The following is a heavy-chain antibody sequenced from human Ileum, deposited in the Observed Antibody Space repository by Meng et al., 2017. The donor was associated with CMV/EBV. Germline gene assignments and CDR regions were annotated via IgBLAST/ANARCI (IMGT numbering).Heavy chain of an antibody. Sequence: EVQLVESGGGLVKPGGSLTLSCAASGFIFSSYTMNWVRQAPGKGLEWVSFIGSTTGNIFYADSVKGRFTISRDNAKNSLYLQMNSLRVEDTAVYYCARLKSGYGNFDYWGQGTLVTVSS. V-gene: IGHV3-21*01. CDR1: GFIFSSYT. D-gene: IGHD5-12*01. CDR3: ARLKSGYGNFDY. J-gene: IGHJ4*02. CDR2: IGSTTGNI.